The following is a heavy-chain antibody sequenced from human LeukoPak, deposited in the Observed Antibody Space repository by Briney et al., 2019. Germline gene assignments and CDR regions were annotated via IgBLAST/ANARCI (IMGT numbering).Heavy chain of an antibody. V-gene: IGHV3-30*04. J-gene: IGHJ5*02. CDR1: GITFNTYS. D-gene: IGHD6-19*01. CDR3: ARDPGSGWWGGFDL. Sequence: QPGGSLRLSCAASGITFNTYSMHWVRQAPGKGLEWVAAISYDGSNKYYADSVKGRFTIPRDNSRDSLYLQMNSLRPEDTAVYYCARDPGSGWWGGFDLWGQGTLVTVSS. CDR2: ISYDGSNK.